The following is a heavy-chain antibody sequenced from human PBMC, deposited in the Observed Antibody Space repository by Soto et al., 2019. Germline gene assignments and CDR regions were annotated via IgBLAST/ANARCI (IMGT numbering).Heavy chain of an antibody. V-gene: IGHV4-39*01. Sequence: SETLSLTCTVSGGSISSSSYYWGWIRQPPGKGLEWIGSIYYSGSTYYNPSLKGRVTISVDTSKNQFSLKLSSVTAADTAVYYCARQMPYCSGGSCYPDSNWFDPWGQGTLVTVSS. CDR1: GGSISSSSYY. CDR2: IYYSGST. CDR3: ARQMPYCSGGSCYPDSNWFDP. D-gene: IGHD2-15*01. J-gene: IGHJ5*02.